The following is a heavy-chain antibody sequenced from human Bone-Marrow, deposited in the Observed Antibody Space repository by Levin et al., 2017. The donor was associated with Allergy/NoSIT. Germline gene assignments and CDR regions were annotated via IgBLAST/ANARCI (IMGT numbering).Heavy chain of an antibody. CDR3: TSDTHGPGTYFRLHY. CDR1: GFTLSHFP. CDR2: ISSDVRNK. D-gene: IGHD3-10*01. J-gene: IGHJ4*02. V-gene: IGHV3-30*04. Sequence: GESLKISCVASGFTLSHFPIHWVRQAPGEGLEWVALISSDVRNKYYADSVKGRFTISRDDSKNSLHLQMDSLRPEDSAVYYCTSDTHGPGTYFRLHYWGQGTPVTVSS.